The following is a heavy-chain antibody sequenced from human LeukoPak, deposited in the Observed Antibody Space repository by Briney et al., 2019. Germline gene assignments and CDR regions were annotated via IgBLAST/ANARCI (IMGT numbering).Heavy chain of an antibody. J-gene: IGHJ6*02. CDR1: GGSISSYY. V-gene: IGHV4-59*12. CDR3: ARERYYDSSGYYYGMDV. CDR2: IYYSGST. Sequence: SETLSLTCTVSGGSISSYYWSWIRQPPGKGLEWIGYIYYSGSTNYNPSLKSRVTISVDTSKNQFSLKLSSVTAADTAVYYCARERYYDSSGYYYGMDVWGRGTPVTVSS. D-gene: IGHD3-22*01.